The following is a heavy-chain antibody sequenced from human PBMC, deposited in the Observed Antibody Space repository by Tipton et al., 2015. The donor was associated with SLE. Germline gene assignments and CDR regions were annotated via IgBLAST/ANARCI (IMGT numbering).Heavy chain of an antibody. D-gene: IGHD1-26*01. CDR3: AKDEGGSEGYFDY. CDR1: GFTFSNYW. V-gene: IGHV3-74*01. CDR2: VNSDGSST. Sequence: SLRLSCAVSGFTFSNYWMHWVRQAPGKGLVWVSRVNSDGSSTNYADSVKGRFTISRDNSKNTLYLQMNSLRAEDTAVYYCAKDEGGSEGYFDYWGQGTLVTVSS. J-gene: IGHJ4*02.